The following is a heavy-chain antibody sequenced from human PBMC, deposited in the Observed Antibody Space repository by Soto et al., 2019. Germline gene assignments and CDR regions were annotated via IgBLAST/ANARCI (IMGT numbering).Heavy chain of an antibody. CDR3: ARHEGVPAAIDWFDP. Sequence: QVQLQESGPGLVKPSETLSLTCTVSGGSISIYYWSWIRQPPGKGLEWIGYVYYSGTTNYNPSLKSRVTISVDTSKNQFSLKLSSVTAADTAVYYCARHEGVPAAIDWFDPWGQGTLVTVSS. CDR1: GGSISIYY. V-gene: IGHV4-59*08. D-gene: IGHD2-2*02. J-gene: IGHJ5*02. CDR2: VYYSGTT.